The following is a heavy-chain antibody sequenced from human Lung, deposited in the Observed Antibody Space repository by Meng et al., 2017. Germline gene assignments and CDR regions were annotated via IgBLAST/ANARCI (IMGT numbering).Heavy chain of an antibody. J-gene: IGHJ5*02. CDR1: GGSISTSGYY. V-gene: IGHV4-39*01. CDR2: IGHSGFT. CDR3: VRSSAWVRTGFDP. D-gene: IGHD6-19*01. Sequence: QGSGPGLVKPSEALSLTCSVSGGSISTSGYYWGWIRQPPGKGLEWIGSIGHSGFTYYTPSLKSRVAVSLDTSKSQFSLMLTSVTAADTAVYYCVRSSAWVRTGFDPWGQGTLVTVSS.